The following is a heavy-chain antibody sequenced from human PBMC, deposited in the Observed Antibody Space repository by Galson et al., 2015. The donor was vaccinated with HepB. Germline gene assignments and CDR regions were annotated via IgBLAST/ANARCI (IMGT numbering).Heavy chain of an antibody. J-gene: IGHJ1*01. CDR1: GGTFSGYA. Sequence: SVKVSCKASGGTFSGYAISWVRQAPGQGLEWMGGIIPIFGTANYAQKFQGRVTITADESTSTAYMELSSLRSEDTAVYYCARGDGTPGYSSGRGVGTLPNWGQGTLVTVSS. V-gene: IGHV1-69*13. CDR3: ARGDGTPGYSSGRGVGTLPN. CDR2: IIPIFGTA. D-gene: IGHD6-19*01.